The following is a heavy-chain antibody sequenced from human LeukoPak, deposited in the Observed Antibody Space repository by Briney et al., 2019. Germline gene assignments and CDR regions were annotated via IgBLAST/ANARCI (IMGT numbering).Heavy chain of an antibody. CDR1: GYTFTSYG. CDR2: ISAYNGNT. Sequence: AASVKLSCKASGYTFTSYGISWVRQAPGQGLEWMGWISAYNGNTNYAQKLQGRVTMTTDISTSTAYMELRSLRSDDTAVYYGARGDNGYCSSTSCYPPDYWGQGTLVTVSS. J-gene: IGHJ4*02. V-gene: IGHV1-18*01. D-gene: IGHD2-2*01. CDR3: ARGDNGYCSSTSCYPPDY.